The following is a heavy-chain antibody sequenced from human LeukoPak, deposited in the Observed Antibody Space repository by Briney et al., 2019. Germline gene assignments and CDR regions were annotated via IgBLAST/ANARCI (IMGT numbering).Heavy chain of an antibody. Sequence: GESLKISCKDSGYSFTTYWIGWVRQMPGKGLEWMGIIYPADSDSRYSPSFQGQVTISVDRSINTAYLQWSSLKASDTAMYYCAIRSYYDTRGYYYFDYWGQGTLVTVSA. J-gene: IGHJ4*02. CDR1: GYSFTTYW. V-gene: IGHV5-51*01. CDR3: AIRSYYDTRGYYYFDY. D-gene: IGHD3-22*01. CDR2: IYPADSDS.